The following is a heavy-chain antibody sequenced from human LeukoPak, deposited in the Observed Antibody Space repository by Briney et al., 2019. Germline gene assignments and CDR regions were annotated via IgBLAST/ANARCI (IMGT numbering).Heavy chain of an antibody. V-gene: IGHV4-59*01. CDR1: GISLTTYY. CDR2: VHHTGSA. D-gene: IGHD1-7*01. Sequence: PSETLSLTCTVSGISLTTYYWSWVRQPPGKGLEWIGYVHHTGSADYNPSLKSRVSISLDMSKSQFSLMLTSATAVDTAIYYCARDSWDYIAMDVWGPGTTVTVSS. J-gene: IGHJ6*02. CDR3: ARDSWDYIAMDV.